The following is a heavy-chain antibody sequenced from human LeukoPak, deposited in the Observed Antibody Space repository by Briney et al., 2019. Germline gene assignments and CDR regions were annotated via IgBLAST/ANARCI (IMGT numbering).Heavy chain of an antibody. CDR3: ARSYDSHYYYMDV. V-gene: IGHV3-20*01. D-gene: IGHD3-3*01. CDR1: GFTFSSYW. J-gene: IGHJ6*03. Sequence: PGGSLRLSCAASGFTFSSYWMHWVRQAPGKGLEWVSGINWNGGSTGYADSVKGRFTISRDNAKNSLYLQMNSLRAEDTALYHCARSYDSHYYYMDVWGKGTTVTVSS. CDR2: INWNGGST.